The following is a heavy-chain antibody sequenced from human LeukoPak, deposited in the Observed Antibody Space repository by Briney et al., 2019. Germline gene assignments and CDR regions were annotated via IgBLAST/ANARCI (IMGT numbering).Heavy chain of an antibody. CDR1: GYSVTSYW. CDR3: ARGSIAGATRNYFDY. D-gene: IGHD1-7*01. V-gene: IGHV5-51*01. Sequence: GESLKISCKGSGYSVTSYWIGWVRQLPGKGLEWMGIIYPGDSDTRYSPSFQGQVTISADKSINTAYLRWSSLKASDSAMYYCARGSIAGATRNYFDYWGQGTLVTVSS. J-gene: IGHJ4*02. CDR2: IYPGDSDT.